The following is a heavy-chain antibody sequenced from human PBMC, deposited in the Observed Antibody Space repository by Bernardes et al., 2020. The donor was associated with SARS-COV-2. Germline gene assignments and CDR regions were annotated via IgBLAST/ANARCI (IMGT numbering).Heavy chain of an antibody. V-gene: IGHV3-23*01. CDR2: ISGGGVNT. D-gene: IGHD3-10*02. CDR3: ATRCDYVLW. J-gene: IGHJ4*02. CDR1: GFTFSSYA. Sequence: GGSLRLSCAASGFTFSSYAMSWVRQAPGKGLEWVSAISGGGVNTYYADSVEGRFTISRDNPKNTLYLQMNSLRAEDTAVYYCATRCDYVLWWGQGTLVTVSS.